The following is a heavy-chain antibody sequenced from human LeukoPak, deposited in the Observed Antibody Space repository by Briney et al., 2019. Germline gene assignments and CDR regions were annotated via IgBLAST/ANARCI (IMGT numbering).Heavy chain of an antibody. CDR2: ISAYNGNT. J-gene: IGHJ4*02. V-gene: IGHV1-18*01. CDR1: GYTFTSYG. Sequence: ASVKVSCKASGYTFTSYGISWVRQAPGQGLEWMGWISAYNGNTNYAQKLQGRVTMTTDTSTSTAYMELRSLRSDDTAVYYCARDRTSYDILTGYLPPTDYWGQGTLVTVSS. D-gene: IGHD3-9*01. CDR3: ARDRTSYDILTGYLPPTDY.